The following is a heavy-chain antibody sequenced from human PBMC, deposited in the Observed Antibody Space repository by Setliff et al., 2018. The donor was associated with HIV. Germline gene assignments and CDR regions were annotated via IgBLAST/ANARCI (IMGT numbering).Heavy chain of an antibody. CDR3: AREGSPIYYFDY. V-gene: IGHV1-2*02. CDR2: INVNSGGT. J-gene: IGHJ4*02. Sequence: ASVKVSCKASGYNFGRLGISWVRQAPGQGLEWMGWINVNSGGTKYAQKFQGRVTMTRDTSISTAYMEVSSLGSDDTAVYYCAREGSPIYYFDYWSQGTLVTVSS. D-gene: IGHD3-10*01. CDR1: GYNFGRLG.